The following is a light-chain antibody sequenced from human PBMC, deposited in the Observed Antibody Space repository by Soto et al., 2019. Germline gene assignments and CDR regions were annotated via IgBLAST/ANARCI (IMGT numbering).Light chain of an antibody. CDR3: QQYYSTPQT. CDR2: WAS. Sequence: DIVMTQSPDSLAVSLGERATINCKSSQSVLYSSNNKNYLAWYQQKPRQPPKLLIYWASTRESGVPDRFSGSGSGTDFTLTISSQQAEDVAVYYCQQYYSTPQTFGQGTKLEIK. V-gene: IGKV4-1*01. CDR1: QSVLYSSNNKNY. J-gene: IGKJ2*01.